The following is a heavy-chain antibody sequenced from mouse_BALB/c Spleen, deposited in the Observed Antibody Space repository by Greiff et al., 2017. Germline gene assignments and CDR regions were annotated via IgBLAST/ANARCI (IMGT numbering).Heavy chain of an antibody. V-gene: IGHV5-6-5*01. Sequence: EVQRVESGGGLVKPGGSLKLSCAASGFTFSSYAMSWVRQTPEKRLEWVASISSGGSTYYPDSVKGRFTISRDNARNILYLQMSSLRSEDTAMYYCARNHFDYWGQGTTLTVSS. CDR3: ARNHFDY. CDR1: GFTFSSYA. CDR2: ISSGGST. J-gene: IGHJ2*01.